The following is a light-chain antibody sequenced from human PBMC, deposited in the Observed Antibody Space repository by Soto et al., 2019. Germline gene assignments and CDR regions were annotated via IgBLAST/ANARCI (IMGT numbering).Light chain of an antibody. CDR1: QSLSYN. CDR3: QQYNERPLT. CDR2: HAS. Sequence: IVMTQSPATLSVSPGERATLSCRASQSLSYNLAWYQHKPGQAPRLLIFHASTRAAGIPARFSGSGSGTEFALTISSLQSEDFAVYYCQQYNERPLTFGAGTKVDIX. J-gene: IGKJ4*01. V-gene: IGKV3-15*01.